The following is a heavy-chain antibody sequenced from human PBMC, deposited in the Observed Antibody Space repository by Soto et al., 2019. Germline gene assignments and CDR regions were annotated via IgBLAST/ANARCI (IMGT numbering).Heavy chain of an antibody. CDR3: ARVFTGRWFDP. J-gene: IGHJ5*02. CDR2: ITPMFGAP. Sequence: QVQLVQSGAEVKKPGSSVKVSCTASGGPFSSYAINWVRQAPGQGLEWMGVITPMFGAPHYAQNFKGRISSTADKSTNTAYRERSSQRSGDTAVYFGARVFTGRWFDPWGQGTRVTVSS. V-gene: IGHV1-69*06. CDR1: GGPFSSYA. D-gene: IGHD3-10*02.